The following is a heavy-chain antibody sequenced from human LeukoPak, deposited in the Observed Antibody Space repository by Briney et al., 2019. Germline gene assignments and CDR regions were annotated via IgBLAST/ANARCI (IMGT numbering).Heavy chain of an antibody. CDR1: GFTFSSYA. Sequence: GGSLRLSCAASGFTFSSYAMSWVRQAQGKGLEWVSAISGSGGSTYYADSVKGRFTISRDNSKNTLYLQMNSLRAEDTAVYYCAKHRPWDQLRLAAADYYFDYWGQGTLVTVSS. V-gene: IGHV3-23*01. CDR2: ISGSGGST. D-gene: IGHD6-13*01. CDR3: AKHRPWDQLRLAAADYYFDY. J-gene: IGHJ4*02.